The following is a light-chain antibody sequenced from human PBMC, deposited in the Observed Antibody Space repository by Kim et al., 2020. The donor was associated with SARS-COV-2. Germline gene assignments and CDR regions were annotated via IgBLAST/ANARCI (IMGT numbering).Light chain of an antibody. V-gene: IGLV3-1*01. CDR3: QAWHTSAVV. Sequence: VSQEQTARITCSGDQLEDKFTTWYQQKSGQSPILVIYQDRLRPSGISERFSGSTSGNTATLTISGIQATDEADYYCQAWHTSAVVFGGGTQLSVL. J-gene: IGLJ3*02. CDR1: QLEDKF. CDR2: QDR.